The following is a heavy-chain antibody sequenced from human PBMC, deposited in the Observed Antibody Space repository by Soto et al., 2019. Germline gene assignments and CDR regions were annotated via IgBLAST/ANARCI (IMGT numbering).Heavy chain of an antibody. D-gene: IGHD3-3*01. CDR3: ARGRAYYDFWSGYYTPYGMDV. CDR2: INHSGST. Sequence: PSETLSLTCAVYGGSFSGYYWSWIRQPPGKGLEWIGEINHSGSTNYNPSLKSRVTISVDTSKNQFSLKLSSMTAADTAVYYCARGRAYYDFWSGYYTPYGMDVWGQGTTVTVSS. V-gene: IGHV4-34*01. J-gene: IGHJ6*02. CDR1: GGSFSGYY.